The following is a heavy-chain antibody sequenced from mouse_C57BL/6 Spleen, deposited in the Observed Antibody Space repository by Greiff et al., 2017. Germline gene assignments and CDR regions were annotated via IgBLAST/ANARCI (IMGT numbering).Heavy chain of an antibody. V-gene: IGHV1-7*01. CDR1: AYTLPGYW. CDR2: INPSSGYT. Sequence: QVQLQQSGAELAKPGASVKLSCKASAYTLPGYWLHWVKQRPGPGREWIGYINPSSGYTKYNQKFKDKATLTADKASSTAYMQLSSLTYEDSAVYYCARSWSFGANWDVDYWGQGTTLTVSS. D-gene: IGHD4-1*01. J-gene: IGHJ2*01. CDR3: ARSWSFGANWDVDY.